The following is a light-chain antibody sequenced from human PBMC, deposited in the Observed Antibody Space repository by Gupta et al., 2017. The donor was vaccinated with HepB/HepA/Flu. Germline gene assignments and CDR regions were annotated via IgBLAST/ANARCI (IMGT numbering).Light chain of an antibody. Sequence: QSALTQPPSASGSPGQSVTIPCTGTSSDVGGYNYVSWYQQHPGKAPKLMIYEVSKRPSGVPDRFSGSKSGNTASLTVSGLQAEDEAGYYCSSYAGSNNLIFGGGTKLTVL. V-gene: IGLV2-8*01. CDR3: SSYAGSNNLI. CDR1: SSDVGGYNY. CDR2: EVS. J-gene: IGLJ2*01.